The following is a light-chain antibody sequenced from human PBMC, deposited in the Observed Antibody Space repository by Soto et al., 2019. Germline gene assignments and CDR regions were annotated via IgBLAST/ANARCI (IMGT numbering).Light chain of an antibody. J-gene: IGLJ1*01. CDR1: SSDVGGYDY. Sequence: SALTQPASVSGSPGQSITISCTGTSSDVGGYDYVSWYQQHPGKAPKLIIYEVSHRPSGVSNRFSGSKSGDTASLTISGLQADDETDYYCSSYRTTNTYVFGTGTKVTVL. CDR2: EVS. V-gene: IGLV2-14*01. CDR3: SSYRTTNTYV.